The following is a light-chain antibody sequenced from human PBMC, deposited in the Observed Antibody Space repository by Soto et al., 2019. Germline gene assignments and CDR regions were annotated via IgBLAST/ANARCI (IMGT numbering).Light chain of an antibody. Sequence: DIVLTQSPATLSLSPGEIATLSCRASQSVSSSLAWYQQKPGQTPRLLIYDASNRATGIPARFNGSGSGTDFTLTVSSLEPEDFAVYYCQQRSNWPLTFGGGTNVEIK. CDR1: QSVSSS. CDR3: QQRSNWPLT. V-gene: IGKV3-11*01. J-gene: IGKJ4*01. CDR2: DAS.